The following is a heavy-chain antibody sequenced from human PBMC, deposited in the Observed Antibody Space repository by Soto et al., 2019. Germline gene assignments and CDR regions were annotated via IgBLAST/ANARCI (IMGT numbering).Heavy chain of an antibody. D-gene: IGHD2-15*01. CDR3: ARDNLLGYCSGGSCYIWFDP. Sequence: SETLSLTCAVYGGSFSGYYWSWIRQPPGKGLEWIGEINHSGSTNYNPSLKSRVTISVDTSKNQFSLKLSSVTAADTAVYYCARDNLLGYCSGGSCYIWFDPWGQGTLVTAPQ. J-gene: IGHJ5*02. CDR2: INHSGST. CDR1: GGSFSGYY. V-gene: IGHV4-34*01.